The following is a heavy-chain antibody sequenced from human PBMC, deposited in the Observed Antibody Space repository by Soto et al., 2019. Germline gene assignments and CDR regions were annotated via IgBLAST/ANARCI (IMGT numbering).Heavy chain of an antibody. CDR2: INPNSGGT. CDR1: GYTFTGYY. V-gene: IGHV1-2*04. Sequence: GASVKVSCKASGYTFTGYYMHWVRQAPGQGLEWMGWINPNSGGTNYAQKFQGWVTMTRDTSISTAYLQWSSLKASDTAMYYCARHGKLEPTAYYYYYYMDVWGKGTTVTVSS. D-gene: IGHD1-1*01. CDR3: ARHGKLEPTAYYYYYYMDV. J-gene: IGHJ6*03.